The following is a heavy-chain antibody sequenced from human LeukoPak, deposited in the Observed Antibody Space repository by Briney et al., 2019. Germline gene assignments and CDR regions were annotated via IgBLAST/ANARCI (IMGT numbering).Heavy chain of an antibody. V-gene: IGHV3-21*01. CDR1: GFTLDDYG. CDR3: ANYYDYALAFDY. D-gene: IGHD3-22*01. CDR2: ISSSSSYI. Sequence: PGGSLRLSCAASGFTLDDYGMSWVRQAPGKGLEWVSSISSSSSYIYYADSVKGRFTISRDNAKNSLYLQMNSLRAEDTAVYYCANYYDYALAFDYWGQGTLVTVSS. J-gene: IGHJ4*02.